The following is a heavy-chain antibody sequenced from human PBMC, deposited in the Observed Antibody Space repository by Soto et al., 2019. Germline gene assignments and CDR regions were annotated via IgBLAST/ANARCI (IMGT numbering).Heavy chain of an antibody. Sequence: QVQLQQWGAGLLKPSETLSLTCAVFGGSFTDYYWAWIRQPPGKGLEWIGEINHSGSTNYNPSLKNRGTIAVDTSKNQFSLKVNSVSAADTAVYYCARVRARLLSHAFDFWGQGTLVTVSS. CDR3: ARVRARLLSHAFDF. CDR2: INHSGST. CDR1: GGSFTDYY. J-gene: IGHJ3*01. D-gene: IGHD3-16*02. V-gene: IGHV4-34*01.